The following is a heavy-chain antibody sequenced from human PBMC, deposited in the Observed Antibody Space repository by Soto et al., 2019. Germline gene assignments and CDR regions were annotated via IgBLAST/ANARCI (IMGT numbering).Heavy chain of an antibody. CDR1: GGTFSSYA. D-gene: IGHD3-3*01. CDR2: IIPIFGTA. Sequence: VASVKVSCKASGGTFSSYAISWVRQAPGQGLEWMGGIIPIFGTANYAQKFQGRVTITADESTSTAYMELSSLRSEDTAVYYCARESGSYYYYYGMGVWGQGTTVTVSS. CDR3: ARESGSYYYYYGMGV. J-gene: IGHJ6*02. V-gene: IGHV1-69*13.